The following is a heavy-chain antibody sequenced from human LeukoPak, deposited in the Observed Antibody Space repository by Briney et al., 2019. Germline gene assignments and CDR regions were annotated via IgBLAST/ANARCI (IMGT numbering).Heavy chain of an antibody. CDR3: ARDGYSSGWTPYYFDY. Sequence: GGSLRLSCVASGLAFSSYSMHWVRQAPGKGLEWVGVISYDGSDEYYTDSVKGRFTISRDNSKNTLYLQMNSLRAEDTAVYYCARDGYSSGWTPYYFDYWGQGTLVTVSS. V-gene: IGHV3-30*04. J-gene: IGHJ4*02. D-gene: IGHD6-19*01. CDR1: GLAFSSYS. CDR2: ISYDGSDE.